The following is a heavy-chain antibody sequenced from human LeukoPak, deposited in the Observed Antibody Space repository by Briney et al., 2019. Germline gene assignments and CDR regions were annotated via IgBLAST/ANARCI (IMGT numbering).Heavy chain of an antibody. J-gene: IGHJ4*02. CDR1: GVTFSNDW. CDR2: INTDGSTT. CDR3: TRGRGGRYHY. Sequence: GGSLRLSCAASGVTFSNDWMHWVRQAPGKGLVWVSRINTDGSTTTYADSVKGRFTISRDNAKNTLFLQMNSLRVEDTAVYYCTRGRGGRYHYWGQGTLVTVSP. V-gene: IGHV3-74*01. D-gene: IGHD3-16*02.